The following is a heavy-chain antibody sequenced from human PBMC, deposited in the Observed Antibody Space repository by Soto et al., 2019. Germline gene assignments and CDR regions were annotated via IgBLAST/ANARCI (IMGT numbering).Heavy chain of an antibody. Sequence: ASVKVSCKASGYTFTSYDINWVRQATGQGPEWMGWMNPNSGNTGYAQKFQGRVTMTRNTSISTAYMELSSLRSEDTAVYYCARDSGGYYHYYYYGMDVWGQGTTVTVSS. J-gene: IGHJ6*02. V-gene: IGHV1-8*01. CDR2: MNPNSGNT. D-gene: IGHD1-26*01. CDR1: GYTFTSYD. CDR3: ARDSGGYYHYYYYGMDV.